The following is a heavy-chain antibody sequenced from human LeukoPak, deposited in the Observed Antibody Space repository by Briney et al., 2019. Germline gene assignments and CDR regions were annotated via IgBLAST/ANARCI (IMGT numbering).Heavy chain of an antibody. CDR1: GGTFSSYA. CDR2: IIPIFGTA. D-gene: IGHD3-22*01. CDR3: ARAKRGYYDSSGYHTYDY. V-gene: IGHV1-69*05. Sequence: SVKVSCKVSGGTFSSYAISWVRQAPGQGLEWMGRIIPIFGTANYAQKFQGRVTITTDESTSTAYMELSSLRSEDTAVYYCARAKRGYYDSSGYHTYDYWGQGTLATVSS. J-gene: IGHJ4*02.